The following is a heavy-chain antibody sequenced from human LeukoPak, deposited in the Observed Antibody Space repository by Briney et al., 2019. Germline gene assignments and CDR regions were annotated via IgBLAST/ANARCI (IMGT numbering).Heavy chain of an antibody. CDR2: IIPIIGIA. D-gene: IGHD2-21*02. Sequence: ASVKVSCKASGGTFSSYAISWVRQAPGQGLEWMGRIIPIIGIANYAQKFQGRVTITADKSTSTAYMELSSVRSEDTAVYYCARMSVLVTAEYLDYWGQGTLVTVSS. J-gene: IGHJ4*02. CDR3: ARMSVLVTAEYLDY. CDR1: GGTFSSYA. V-gene: IGHV1-69*04.